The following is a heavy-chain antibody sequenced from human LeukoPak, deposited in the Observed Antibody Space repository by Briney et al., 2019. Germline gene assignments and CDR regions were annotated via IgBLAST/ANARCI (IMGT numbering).Heavy chain of an antibody. Sequence: SETLSLTCTVSGGSISSYYWSWIRQPPGKGLEWIGYIYYGGSTNYNSSLKSRVTISVDTSKNQFSLKLSSVTAADTAVYYCASHKGFWGQGTLVTVSS. CDR3: ASHKGF. CDR1: GGSISSYY. CDR2: IYYGGST. V-gene: IGHV4-59*08. J-gene: IGHJ4*02.